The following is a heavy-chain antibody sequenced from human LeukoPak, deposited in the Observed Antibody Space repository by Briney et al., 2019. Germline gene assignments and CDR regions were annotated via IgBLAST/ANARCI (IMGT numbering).Heavy chain of an antibody. CDR2: IGISSGNT. CDR1: GFPFSDYS. J-gene: IGHJ4*02. CDR3: ARDHNYAFDN. D-gene: IGHD1-1*01. V-gene: IGHV3-48*04. Sequence: GGSLRLSCTASGFPFSDYSMNWVRQAPGKGLEWISYIGISSGNTKYADSVKGRFTISADNARNSLYLQMNSRRVEDTAVYYCARDHNYAFDNWGQGTLVSVSS.